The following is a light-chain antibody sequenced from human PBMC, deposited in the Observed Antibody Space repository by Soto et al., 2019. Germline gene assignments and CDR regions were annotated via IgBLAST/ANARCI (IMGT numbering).Light chain of an antibody. V-gene: IGLV2-14*03. Sequence: QSVLTQPASVSGSPGQSIAISCTGVRTDVEGYDYVSWYQQHPGQAKQLIIYDDYNRPSGVSHHFSGSKSSNTASLNISKLQAEDEADYYCTSYTSSTPFYVFGTGTKVTVL. CDR2: DDY. J-gene: IGLJ1*01. CDR1: RTDVEGYDY. CDR3: TSYTSSTPFYV.